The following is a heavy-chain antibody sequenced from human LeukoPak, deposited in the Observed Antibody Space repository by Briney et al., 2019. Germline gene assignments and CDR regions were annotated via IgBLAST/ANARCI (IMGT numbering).Heavy chain of an antibody. CDR2: MYYRGST. CDR3: ARTLYDSGGYYSYGAFDV. V-gene: IGHV4-59*01. Sequence: PSETLSLTYTVSGGSLSSYYWSWLRQPPGKGLEPIGYMYYRGSTNYNPSLKSRISISVDTYKNQFSLKLSSVTAADTAVYYCARTLYDSGGYYSYGAFDVWGQGTMVTVSS. CDR1: GGSLSSYY. J-gene: IGHJ3*01. D-gene: IGHD3-22*01.